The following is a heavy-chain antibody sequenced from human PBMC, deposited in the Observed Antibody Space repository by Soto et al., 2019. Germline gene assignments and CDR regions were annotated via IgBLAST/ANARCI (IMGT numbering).Heavy chain of an antibody. CDR1: GYTFTSYA. J-gene: IGHJ4*02. D-gene: IGHD1-26*01. CDR3: AVGGGKEGWPYFDY. V-gene: IGHV1-3*01. Sequence: QVQLVQSGAEVKKPGASVKVSCKSSGYTFTSYAMHWVRQAPGQRLEWMGWINAGNGNTKYSQKFQVRFTIKRDTYARTAYMEMRSLRSEDTAVYYCAVGGGKEGWPYFDYWGQGTLVTVSS. CDR2: INAGNGNT.